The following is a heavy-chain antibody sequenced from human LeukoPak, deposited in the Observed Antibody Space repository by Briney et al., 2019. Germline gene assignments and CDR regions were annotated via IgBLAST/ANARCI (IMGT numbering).Heavy chain of an antibody. J-gene: IGHJ5*02. V-gene: IGHV4-4*02. D-gene: IGHD3-10*01. CDR3: ARDGASMYYGSGSFSNWFDP. CDR1: GGSISSSNW. Sequence: SGTLSLTCAVSGGSISSSNWWSWVRQPPGKGLEWIGGIYHSGSTNYNPSLKSRVTISVDKSKNQFSLKLSSVTAADTAVYYCARDGASMYYGSGSFSNWFDPWGQGTLVTVSS. CDR2: IYHSGST.